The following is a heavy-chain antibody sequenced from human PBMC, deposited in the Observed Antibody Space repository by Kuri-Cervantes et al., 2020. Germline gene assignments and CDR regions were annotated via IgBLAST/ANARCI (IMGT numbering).Heavy chain of an antibody. CDR2: ISAYNGNT. D-gene: IGHD6-13*01. Sequence: ASVKVSCKASGYTFTSYGISWVRQAPGQGLEWMGWISAYNGNTNYAQKLQGRVTMTTDTSTSTAYMELRSLRSDGTAMYYCARAPILRGSSWYVRWFDPWGQGTLVTVSS. CDR3: ARAPILRGSSWYVRWFDP. J-gene: IGHJ5*02. V-gene: IGHV1-18*01. CDR1: GYTFTSYG.